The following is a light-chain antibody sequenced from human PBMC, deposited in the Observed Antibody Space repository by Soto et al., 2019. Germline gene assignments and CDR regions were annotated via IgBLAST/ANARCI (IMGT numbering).Light chain of an antibody. V-gene: IGKV1-33*01. CDR1: QDINNN. CDR2: AAS. J-gene: IGKJ3*01. CDR3: QAFEDVPL. Sequence: DIQMPQSPFSLSASVGDTVTITCQASQDINNNLNWYQQKPGKVPELLIYAASHLEIGVPSRFSGGGAWTDFTFTITGLQPEDFLKYFCQAFEDVPLFGPWTKVDVK.